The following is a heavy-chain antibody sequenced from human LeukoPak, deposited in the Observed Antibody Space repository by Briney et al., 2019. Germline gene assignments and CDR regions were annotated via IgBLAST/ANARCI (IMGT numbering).Heavy chain of an antibody. CDR1: GFTFSAYW. D-gene: IGHD2-2*01. V-gene: IGHV3-7*01. CDR2: IRLDGSEN. J-gene: IGHJ3*02. Sequence: GRSLRLSCVASGFTFSAYWMTWVRRAPGKGLDWVANIRLDGSENYYVDSVRGRFTISRDNAKNSLYLQMNSLRAEDTAVYYCARRARYCTSTSCDPIGAFDIWGQGTMVTVSS. CDR3: ARRARYCTSTSCDPIGAFDI.